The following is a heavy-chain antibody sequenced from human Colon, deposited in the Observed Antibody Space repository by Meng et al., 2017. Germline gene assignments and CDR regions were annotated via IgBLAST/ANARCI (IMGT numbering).Heavy chain of an antibody. CDR3: ARGSLASVAGTSVFDY. J-gene: IGHJ4*02. D-gene: IGHD6-19*01. CDR2: VNPNSGGA. CDR1: GYTFTSYN. V-gene: IGHV1-2*06. Sequence: QVQLVQSGAEVKKPGASVKVSCKGSGYTFTSYNMHWVRQATGQGLEFMGRVNPNSGGANYAKKFQGRVRMTSDPSINTAYMELTSLTSDDTAVYYCARGSLASVAGTSVFDYWGQGTLVTVSS.